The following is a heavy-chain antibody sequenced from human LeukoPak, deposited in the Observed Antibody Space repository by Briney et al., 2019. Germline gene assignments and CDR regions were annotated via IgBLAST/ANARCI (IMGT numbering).Heavy chain of an antibody. CDR1: GFTFESYG. J-gene: IGHJ4*02. Sequence: TGGSLRLSCAASGFTFESYGMTWVRQVPGKGLEWVSSITGAGSSTKYADSVSGRFTISRDNSENTLSLQMTGLRAEDTAVYYCARKVAVAMDLDYWGQGTLVTVSS. V-gene: IGHV3-23*01. CDR3: ARKVAVAMDLDY. CDR2: ITGAGSST. D-gene: IGHD5-18*01.